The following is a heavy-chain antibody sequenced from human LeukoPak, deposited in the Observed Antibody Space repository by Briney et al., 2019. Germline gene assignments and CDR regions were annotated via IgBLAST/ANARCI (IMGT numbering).Heavy chain of an antibody. CDR1: GGSISSYY. D-gene: IGHD2-2*01. Sequence: SETLSLTCTVSGGSISSYYWSWIRQPPGKGLEWIGYIYYSGSTNYNPSLKSRVTISVDTSKNQFSLKLSSVTAADTAVYYCARGGVPAAIVPHYFDYWGQGTLVTVSS. CDR2: IYYSGST. V-gene: IGHV4-59*01. J-gene: IGHJ4*02. CDR3: ARGGVPAAIVPHYFDY.